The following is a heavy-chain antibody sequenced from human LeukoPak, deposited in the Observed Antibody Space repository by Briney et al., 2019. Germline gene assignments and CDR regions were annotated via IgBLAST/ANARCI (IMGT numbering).Heavy chain of an antibody. Sequence: SVKVSCKASGTFTDYSISWVRQAPGQGLEWMGRIIPILDQTDYTQKFHDRVTFTADKSTTTAYMGLTSLASEDTAIYYCVVSGYYYDWFDPWGQGTLVTVS. CDR2: IIPILDQT. CDR3: VVSGYYYDWFDP. D-gene: IGHD3-3*01. J-gene: IGHJ5*02. CDR1: GTFTDYS. V-gene: IGHV1-69*02.